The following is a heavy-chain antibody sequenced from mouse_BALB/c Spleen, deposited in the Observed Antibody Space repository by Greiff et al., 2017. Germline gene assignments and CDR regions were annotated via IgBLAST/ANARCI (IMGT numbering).Heavy chain of an antibody. J-gene: IGHJ4*01. V-gene: IGHV1S22*01. Sequence: LQQPGSELVRPGASVKLSCKASGYTFTSYWMHWVKQRHGQGLEWIGNIYPGSGSTNYDEKFKSKGTLTVDTSSSTAYMHLSSLTSEDSAVYYCTRGPRYDYAMDYWGQGTSVTVSS. D-gene: IGHD2-14*01. CDR2: IYPGSGST. CDR3: TRGPRYDYAMDY. CDR1: GYTFTSYW.